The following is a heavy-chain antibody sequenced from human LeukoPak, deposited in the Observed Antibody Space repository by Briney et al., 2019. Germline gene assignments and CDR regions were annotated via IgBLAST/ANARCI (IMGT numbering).Heavy chain of an antibody. V-gene: IGHV4-59*08. CDR2: IYYSGST. D-gene: IGHD3-10*01. CDR3: ARRTYGSGSYYLDY. CDR1: GVSISTYY. Sequence: SETLSLTCTVSGVSISTYYWSWIRQPPGKGLEWIGYIYYSGSTNSNPSLKSRVTISVDTSKNQFSLKLSSVTAADTAVYYCARRTYGSGSYYLDYWGQGTLVTVSS. J-gene: IGHJ4*02.